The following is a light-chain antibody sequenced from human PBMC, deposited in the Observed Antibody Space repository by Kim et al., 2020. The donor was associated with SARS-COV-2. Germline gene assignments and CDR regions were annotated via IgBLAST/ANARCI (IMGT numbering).Light chain of an antibody. CDR2: DVS. CDR1: RSDVGDYNF. V-gene: IGLV2-11*01. J-gene: IGLJ2*01. CDR3: SSYATTVL. Sequence: SPGPSITISCAGTRSDVGDYNFLSWYQQHPGKAPKLMVYDVSERPSGVPDRFSGSKSGNTASLTVSGLQAENEANYYCSSYATTVLFGGGTQLTVL.